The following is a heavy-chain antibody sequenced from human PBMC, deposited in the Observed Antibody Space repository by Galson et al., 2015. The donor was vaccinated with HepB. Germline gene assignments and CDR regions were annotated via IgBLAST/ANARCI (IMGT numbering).Heavy chain of an antibody. Sequence: SLRLSCAASGFTFSSYAMNWVRQAPGKGLEWVSYISSSGTTTYYADSMKGRFTISRDNAKNSLYLQLNSLRDEDTAVYYCARGSPFSRHYFQYWGQGALVTVST. J-gene: IGHJ4*02. V-gene: IGHV3-48*02. CDR1: GFTFSSYA. CDR2: ISSSGTTT. CDR3: ARGSPFSRHYFQY.